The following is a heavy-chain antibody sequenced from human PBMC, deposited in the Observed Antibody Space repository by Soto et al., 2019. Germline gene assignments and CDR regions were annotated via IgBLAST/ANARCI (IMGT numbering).Heavy chain of an antibody. V-gene: IGHV4-39*01. D-gene: IGHD6-6*01. J-gene: IGHJ4*02. CDR1: GGSISSSSYY. CDR2: IYYSGST. CDR3: ARQGEQLVLDY. Sequence: SETLSLTCTVSGGSISSSSYYWGWIRQPPGKGLEWIGSIYYSGSTYYNPSLKSRVTISVDTSKNQFSLKLSSVTAADTAVYYCARQGEQLVLDYWGQGTLVTVSS.